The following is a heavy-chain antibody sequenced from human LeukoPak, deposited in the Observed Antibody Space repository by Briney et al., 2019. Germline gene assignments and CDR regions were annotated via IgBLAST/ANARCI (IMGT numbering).Heavy chain of an antibody. CDR2: MNPNSGHT. J-gene: IGHJ5*02. CDR1: GYTFTSYD. CDR3: ARVPRRGDRFDP. V-gene: IGHV1-8*02. Sequence: GASVKVSCKASGYTFTSYDINWVRQATGQGLEWMGWMNPNSGHTDYAQKFQGRVTMTRNTSISTAYMELSSLRTEDTAVYYCARVPRRGDRFDPWGQGTLVTVSS. D-gene: IGHD3-10*01.